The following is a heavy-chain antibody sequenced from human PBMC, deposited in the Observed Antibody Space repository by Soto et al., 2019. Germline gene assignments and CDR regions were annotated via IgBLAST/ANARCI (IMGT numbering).Heavy chain of an antibody. CDR1: GGSISSYY. V-gene: IGHV4-59*12. CDR3: ARARRDYSYGMDV. J-gene: IGHJ6*02. Sequence: QVQLQESGPGLVKPSETLSLTCTVSGGSISSYYWSWIRQPPGKGLEWIGYIYYSGSTNYNPSLSRRATIPVETSENPFSLELSAVTAADTAVYYCARARRDYSYGMDVWGQGTTVTVSS. CDR2: IYYSGST.